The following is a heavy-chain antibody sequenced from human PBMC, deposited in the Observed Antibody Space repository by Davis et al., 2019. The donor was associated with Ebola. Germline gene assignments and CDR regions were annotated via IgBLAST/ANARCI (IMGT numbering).Heavy chain of an antibody. V-gene: IGHV3-23*01. CDR1: GFTFSSYA. CDR3: AKDIQIWLLGVYGMDV. Sequence: GGSLRLSCAASGFTFSSYAMSWVRQAPGKGLEWVSAISASGDSTYYADSVKGRFTISRDNSKNTLHLQMNSLRAEDTALYYCAKDIQIWLLGVYGMDVWGQGTTVTVSS. J-gene: IGHJ6*02. CDR2: ISASGDST. D-gene: IGHD5-18*01.